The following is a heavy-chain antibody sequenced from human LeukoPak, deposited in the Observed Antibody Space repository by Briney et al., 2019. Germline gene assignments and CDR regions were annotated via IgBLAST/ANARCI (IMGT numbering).Heavy chain of an antibody. Sequence: GSLRLSCVASGFTFDSYAMSWIRQAPGKGLEWVSYISSSGSTIYYADSVKGRFTISRDNAKNSLYLQMNSLRAEDTAVYYCARIGSGWYWDFWGQGALVTVSS. CDR1: GFTFDSYA. J-gene: IGHJ4*02. CDR3: ARIGSGWYWDF. CDR2: ISSSGSTI. D-gene: IGHD6-19*01. V-gene: IGHV3-11*01.